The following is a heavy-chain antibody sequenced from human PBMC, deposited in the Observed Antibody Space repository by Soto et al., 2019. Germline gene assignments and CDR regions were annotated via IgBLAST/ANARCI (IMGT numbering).Heavy chain of an antibody. D-gene: IGHD1-1*01. CDR1: VFTFSSYG. CDR3: AKSDPTHWFDP. J-gene: IGHJ5*02. Sequence: WWSLRLSCSASVFTFSSYGMHWVRQAPGKGLEWVAVISYDGSNKYYADSVKGRFTISRDNSKNTLYLQMNSLRAEDTAVYYCAKSDPTHWFDPWGQGTLVTVSS. V-gene: IGHV3-30*18. CDR2: ISYDGSNK.